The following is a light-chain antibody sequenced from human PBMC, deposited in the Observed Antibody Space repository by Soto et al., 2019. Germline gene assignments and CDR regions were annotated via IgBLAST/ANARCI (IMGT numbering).Light chain of an antibody. CDR3: QQYGSSLWT. CDR2: GAS. V-gene: IGKV3-20*01. Sequence: ETVLTQSPGTLSLSPRERAPLSCWASQSFRGLLAWYQQKPGQAPRLLIYGASSRATGIPDRFSGSGSGTDFTLTIIRLEPEDFAVYYCQQYGSSLWTFGQGTKVDI. J-gene: IGKJ1*01. CDR1: QSFRGL.